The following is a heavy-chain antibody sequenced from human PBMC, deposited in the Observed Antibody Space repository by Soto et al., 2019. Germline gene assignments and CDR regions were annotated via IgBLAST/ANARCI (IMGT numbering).Heavy chain of an antibody. CDR1: GYTFTGYY. V-gene: IGHV1-2*04. CDR3: ARDRAQVDFWSGYSPENAFDI. J-gene: IGHJ3*02. CDR2: INPNSGGT. Sequence: ASVKVSCKASGYTFTGYYMHWVRQAPGQGLEWMGWINPNSGGTNYAQKFQGWVTMTRDTSISTAYMELSRLRSDDTAVYYCARDRAQVDFWSGYSPENAFDIWGQGTMVTVSS. D-gene: IGHD3-3*01.